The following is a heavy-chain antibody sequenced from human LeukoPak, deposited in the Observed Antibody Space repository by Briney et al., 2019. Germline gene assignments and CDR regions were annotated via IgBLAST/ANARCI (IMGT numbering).Heavy chain of an antibody. J-gene: IGHJ3*02. D-gene: IGHD3-3*01. V-gene: IGHV5-51*01. CDR3: ASPQRGYYDFWSGSHDAFDI. CDR2: IYPGDSDT. CDR1: GYSFTSYW. Sequence: GESLKISCKGSGYSFTSYWIGWVRQMPGKGLEWMGIIYPGDSDTRYSPSFQGQVTISADKSISTAYLQWSSLKASDTAMYYCASPQRGYYDFWSGSHDAFDIWGQGTMVTVSS.